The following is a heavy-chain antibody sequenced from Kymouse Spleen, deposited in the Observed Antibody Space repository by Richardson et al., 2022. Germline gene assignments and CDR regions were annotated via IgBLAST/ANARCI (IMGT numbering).Heavy chain of an antibody. D-gene: IGHD1-26*01. Sequence: QLQLQESGPGLVKPSETLSLTCTVSGGSISSSSYYWGWIRQPPGKGLEWIGSIYYSGSTYYNPSLKSRVTISVDTSKNQFSLKLSSVTAADTAVYYCARHDGSYPLFDYWGQGTLVTVSS. CDR1: GGSISSSSYY. V-gene: IGHV4-39*01. CDR2: IYYSGST. CDR3: ARHDGSYPLFDY. J-gene: IGHJ4*02.